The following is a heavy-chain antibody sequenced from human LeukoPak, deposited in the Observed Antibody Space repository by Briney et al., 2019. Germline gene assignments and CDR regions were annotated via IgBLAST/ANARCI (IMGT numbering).Heavy chain of an antibody. CDR2: ISSSGSTI. CDR3: ARRYDFWSGAFDI. J-gene: IGHJ3*02. D-gene: IGHD3-3*01. V-gene: IGHV3-11*04. CDR1: GFTFSDYY. Sequence: NTGGSLRLSCAASGFTFSDYYMSWIRQAPGKGLEWVSYISSSGSTIYYADSVKGRFTISRDNAKNSLYLQMNSLRAEDTAVYYCARRYDFWSGAFDIWGQGTMVTVSS.